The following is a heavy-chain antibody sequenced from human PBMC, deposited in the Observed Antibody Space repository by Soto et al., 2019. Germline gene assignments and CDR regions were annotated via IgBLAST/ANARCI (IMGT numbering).Heavy chain of an antibody. Sequence: QVQLQQWGAGLLKPSETLSLNCAVTGGSLSGYYWSWIRQPPGKGLEWIGEVKDGGHTNYSPSLRGRVTISSDASTNPCSLRLTSVTAAETGVYYCARGQDGVAARHWDQGSLVTVSS. CDR2: VKDGGHT. CDR3: ARGQDGVAARH. V-gene: IGHV4-34*01. J-gene: IGHJ4*02. D-gene: IGHD6-25*01. CDR1: GGSLSGYY.